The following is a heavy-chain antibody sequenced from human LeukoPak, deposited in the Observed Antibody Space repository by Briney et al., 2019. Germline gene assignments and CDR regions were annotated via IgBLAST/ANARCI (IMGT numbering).Heavy chain of an antibody. V-gene: IGHV4-38-2*02. D-gene: IGHD6-13*01. J-gene: IGHJ6*03. CDR1: GYSISSGYY. Sequence: SETLSLTCTVSGYSISSGYYWGWIRQPPGKGLEWIGSIYHSGSTYYNPSLKSRVTISVDTSKNQFSLKLSSVTAADTAVYYCARTPNIAAAGTECHMDVWGKGTTVTVSS. CDR3: ARTPNIAAAGTECHMDV. CDR2: IYHSGST.